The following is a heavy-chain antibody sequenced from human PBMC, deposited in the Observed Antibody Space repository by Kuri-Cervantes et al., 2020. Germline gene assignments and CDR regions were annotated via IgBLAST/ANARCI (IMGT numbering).Heavy chain of an antibody. Sequence: LSLTCAASGFTFSSYSMNWVRQAPGKGLEWVSSISSSSSYIYYADSVKGRFTISRDNAKNSLFLQMNSLRVEDTAIYYCARGRVGAAVFDYWGQGTLVTVSS. CDR2: ISSSSSYI. CDR1: GFTFSSYS. CDR3: ARGRVGAAVFDY. V-gene: IGHV3-21*01. J-gene: IGHJ4*02. D-gene: IGHD1-26*01.